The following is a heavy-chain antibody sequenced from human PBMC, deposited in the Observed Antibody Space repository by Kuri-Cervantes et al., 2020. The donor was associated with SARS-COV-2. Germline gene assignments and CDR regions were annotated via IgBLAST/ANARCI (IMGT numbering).Heavy chain of an antibody. Sequence: SETLSLTCTVSGGSISSSSYYWGWIRQPPGKGLEWIGEINHSGSTNYNPSLKSRVTISVDTSKNQFSLKLSSVTAADTAVYYCARTYYDFWSGYHYYYYYGMDVWGQGTTVTVSS. D-gene: IGHD3-3*01. CDR2: INHSGST. V-gene: IGHV4-39*07. CDR1: GGSISSSSYY. CDR3: ARTYYDFWSGYHYYYYYGMDV. J-gene: IGHJ6*02.